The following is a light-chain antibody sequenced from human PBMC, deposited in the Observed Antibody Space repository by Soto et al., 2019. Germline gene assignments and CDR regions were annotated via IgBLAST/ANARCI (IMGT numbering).Light chain of an antibody. V-gene: IGKV1-33*01. J-gene: IGKJ4*01. CDR2: DAS. CDR3: QQDDNLPLT. Sequence: DIQMTQSPSSLSASVGDRVTITCQASQDISNYLNWYQQKPGKAPKLLIYDASNLETGVPSSFSGSGSGTDFTLTIGSLQPEDIATYYCQQDDNLPLTFGGGTKVEIK. CDR1: QDISNY.